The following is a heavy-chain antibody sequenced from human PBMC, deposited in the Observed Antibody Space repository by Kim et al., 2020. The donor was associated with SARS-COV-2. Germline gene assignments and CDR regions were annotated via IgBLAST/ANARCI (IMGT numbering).Heavy chain of an antibody. CDR3: ARVAPRGRIDY. Sequence: TSYAQKFQGRVTMTRDTSTSTVYMELSSLRSEDTAVYYCARVAPRGRIDYWGQGTLVTVSS. V-gene: IGHV1-46*01. D-gene: IGHD3-16*01. CDR2: T. J-gene: IGHJ4*02.